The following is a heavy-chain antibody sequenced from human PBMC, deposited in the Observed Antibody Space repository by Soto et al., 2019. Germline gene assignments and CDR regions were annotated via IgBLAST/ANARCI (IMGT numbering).Heavy chain of an antibody. J-gene: IGHJ4*02. D-gene: IGHD3-10*01. CDR1: GFSFSNYG. V-gene: IGHV3-30*03. CDR3: APGICGGVVSGFDF. Sequence: GGSLRLSCAASGFSFSNYGMHWVRQAPGKGLEWVALISKDGSNKFYVDSVKGRFTISRDNSKSTVYLQMNSLRADDTAVYYSAPGICGGVVSGFDFWGKGTLVPVS. CDR2: ISKDGSNK.